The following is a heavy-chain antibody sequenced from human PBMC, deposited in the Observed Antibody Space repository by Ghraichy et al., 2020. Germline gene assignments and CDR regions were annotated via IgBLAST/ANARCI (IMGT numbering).Heavy chain of an antibody. J-gene: IGHJ4*02. Sequence: GGSLRLSCAASGFTFSSYAMNWVRQPPGKGLEWVSGISGSGGSTYYADSVKGRFTISRDNSKSTLYLQMNSLRAEDTAVYYCAKPLNSGSYGAYGYWGQGTLVTVSS. CDR3: AKPLNSGSYGAYGY. D-gene: IGHD1-26*01. CDR2: ISGSGGST. CDR1: GFTFSSYA. V-gene: IGHV3-23*01.